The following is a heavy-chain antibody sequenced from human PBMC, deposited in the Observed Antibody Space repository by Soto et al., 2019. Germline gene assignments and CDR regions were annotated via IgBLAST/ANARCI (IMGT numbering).Heavy chain of an antibody. CDR2: IFSSSNGI. Sequence: EVQLVESGGGLVQPGGSLRLSCTASGFTFSSYSMNWVRQAPGKGLEWVSDIFSSSNGIYYADSVKGRFTISRDNAKNALYLQMNSLRDEDTAVYYWARDKYFYDGSGPMASDYYYYGMDVWGQGTTVTVSS. CDR3: ARDKYFYDGSGPMASDYYYYGMDV. CDR1: GFTFSSYS. J-gene: IGHJ6*02. V-gene: IGHV3-48*02. D-gene: IGHD3-22*01.